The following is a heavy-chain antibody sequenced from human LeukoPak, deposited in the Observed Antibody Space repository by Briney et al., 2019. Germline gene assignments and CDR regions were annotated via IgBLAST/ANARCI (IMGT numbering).Heavy chain of an antibody. J-gene: IGHJ4*02. CDR1: GYTFTGYY. CDR3: ARDYDILTQ. D-gene: IGHD3-9*01. V-gene: IGHV1-2*02. CDR2: IDPNSGDT. Sequence: GASVKVSCKASGYTFTGYYMHWVRQAPGQGLEWMGWIDPNSGDTNYVQKFQGGVTMTRDTSITTAYMELSRLTSDDTAVYYCARDYDILTQWGQGTLVTVSS.